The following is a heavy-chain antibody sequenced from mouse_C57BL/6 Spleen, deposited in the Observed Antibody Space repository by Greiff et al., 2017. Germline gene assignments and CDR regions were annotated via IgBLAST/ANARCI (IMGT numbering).Heavy chain of an antibody. CDR3: ARYGFSIYYYGDSYGYFDY. CDR1: AYTFTDYY. CDR2: INPYNGGT. D-gene: IGHD1-1*01. Sequence: EVQLQQSGPVLVKPGASVKMSCKASAYTFTDYYMNWVKQSHGKSLEWIGVINPYNGGTSYNQKFKGKATLTVDKSSSTAYMELNSLTSEDSAVYYCARYGFSIYYYGDSYGYFDYWGQGTTLTVSS. V-gene: IGHV1-19*01. J-gene: IGHJ2*01.